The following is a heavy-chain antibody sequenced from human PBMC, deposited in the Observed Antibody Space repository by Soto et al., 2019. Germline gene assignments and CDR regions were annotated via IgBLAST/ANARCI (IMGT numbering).Heavy chain of an antibody. V-gene: IGHV3-64D*08. CDR3: VKTLSGSRVNDAFDI. CDR1: GFTFSTYA. J-gene: IGHJ3*02. Sequence: GGSLRLSCSASGFTFSTYAMHWVRQAPGKGLEYVSAISSNGGSTYCADSVKGRFTISRDNSKNTLYLQMSSLRAEDTAVYYCVKTLSGSRVNDAFDIWGQGTMVTVSS. D-gene: IGHD1-26*01. CDR2: ISSNGGST.